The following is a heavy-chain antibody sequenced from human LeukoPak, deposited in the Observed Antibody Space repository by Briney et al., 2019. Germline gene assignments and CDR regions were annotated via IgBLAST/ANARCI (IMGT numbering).Heavy chain of an antibody. D-gene: IGHD3-3*01. J-gene: IGHJ4*02. CDR1: GGTFSSYA. CDR3: ARVSGRGYDFWSGYYGH. Sequence: ASVKVSCKASGGTFSSYAISWVRQAPGRGLEWMGGIIPIFGTANYAQKFQGRVTITADESTSTAYMELSSLRSEDTAVYYCARVSGRGYDFWSGYYGHWGQGTLVTVSS. CDR2: IIPIFGTA. V-gene: IGHV1-69*13.